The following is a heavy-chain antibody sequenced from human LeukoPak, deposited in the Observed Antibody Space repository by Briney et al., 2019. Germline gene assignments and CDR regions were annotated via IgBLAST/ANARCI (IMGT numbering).Heavy chain of an antibody. Sequence: PGGSLRLSCAASGFTFSSYAMSWVRQAPGKGLEWVSVISGSGGTTYYADSVKGRLTISRDDSKNTLYLQMNSLRAEDTAVYYCAKLMTGSGTLSILDYWGQGTLVTVSS. D-gene: IGHD2-2*01. CDR1: GFTFSSYA. J-gene: IGHJ4*02. CDR3: AKLMTGSGTLSILDY. CDR2: ISGSGGTT. V-gene: IGHV3-23*01.